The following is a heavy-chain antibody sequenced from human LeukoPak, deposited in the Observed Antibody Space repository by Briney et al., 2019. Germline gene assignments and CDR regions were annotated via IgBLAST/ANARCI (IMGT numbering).Heavy chain of an antibody. D-gene: IGHD6-13*01. CDR2: INHSGST. CDR1: GGSFSGYY. Sequence: SETLSLTCAVYGGSFSGYYWSWIRQPPGKGLEWIGEINHSGSTNYNPSLKSRVTISVDTSKNQFSLKLSSVTAADTAVYYCARGFSGSWYPQWFDPWGQGTLVTVSS. J-gene: IGHJ5*02. CDR3: ARGFSGSWYPQWFDP. V-gene: IGHV4-34*01.